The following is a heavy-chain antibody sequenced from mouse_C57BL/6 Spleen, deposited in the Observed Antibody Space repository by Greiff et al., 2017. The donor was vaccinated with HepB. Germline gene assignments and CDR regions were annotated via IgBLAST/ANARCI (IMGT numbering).Heavy chain of an antibody. CDR3: ARKVYKAWFAY. D-gene: IGHD1-3*01. CDR2: IDPSDSYT. Sequence: QVQLQQSGAELVKPGASVKLSCKASGYTFTSYWMQWVKQRPGQGLEWIGEIDPSDSYTNYNQKFKGKATLTVDTSSSTAYMQLSSLTSEDSAVYYCARKVYKAWFAYWGQGTLVTVSA. CDR1: GYTFTSYW. J-gene: IGHJ3*01. V-gene: IGHV1-50*01.